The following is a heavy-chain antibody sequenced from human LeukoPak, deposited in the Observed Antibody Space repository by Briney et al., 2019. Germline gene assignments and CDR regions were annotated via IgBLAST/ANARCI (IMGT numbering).Heavy chain of an antibody. J-gene: IGHJ4*02. D-gene: IGHD6-19*01. CDR2: ISYDGNNK. CDR1: GFTFSSYA. Sequence: GGSLRLSCAASGFTFSSYAMHGVRQAPGKGLEWVAVISYDGNNKYYADSLKGRFTISRDNSKNTLYLQMNSLRAEDTAVYYCARASFGWLQHYFDYWGQGTLVTVSS. V-gene: IGHV3-30*04. CDR3: ARASFGWLQHYFDY.